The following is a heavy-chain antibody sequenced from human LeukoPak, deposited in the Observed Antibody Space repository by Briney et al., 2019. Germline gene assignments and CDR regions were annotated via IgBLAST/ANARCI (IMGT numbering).Heavy chain of an antibody. D-gene: IGHD2-2*01. CDR1: GGTFSSYA. CDR3: ARASTPYAPAFYGMGV. J-gene: IGHJ6*04. V-gene: IGHV1-69*06. Sequence: SVKVSCKASGGTFSSYAISWVRQAPGQGLEWMGGIIPIFGTANYAQKFQGRVTITADKSTSTAYMELSSLRSEDTAVYYCARASTPYAPAFYGMGVWGKGTTVTVSS. CDR2: IIPIFGTA.